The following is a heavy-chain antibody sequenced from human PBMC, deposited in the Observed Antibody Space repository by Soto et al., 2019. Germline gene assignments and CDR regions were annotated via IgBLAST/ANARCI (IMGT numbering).Heavy chain of an antibody. D-gene: IGHD3-9*01. Sequence: ASVKVSCKASGGTFSSYAISWVRQAPGQGLEWMGGIIPIFGTANYAQKFQGRVTITADESTSTAYMELSSLRSEDTAVYYCARVSRYFDWSLAYYYYGMDVWGQGTTVTVSS. CDR2: IIPIFGTA. J-gene: IGHJ6*02. CDR3: ARVSRYFDWSLAYYYYGMDV. V-gene: IGHV1-69*13. CDR1: GGTFSSYA.